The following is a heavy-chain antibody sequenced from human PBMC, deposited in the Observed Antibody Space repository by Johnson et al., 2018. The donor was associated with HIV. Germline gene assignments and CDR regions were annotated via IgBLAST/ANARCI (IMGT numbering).Heavy chain of an antibody. CDR3: ARVSSTSWALDI. Sequence: QVQLVESGGGLVQPGRSLRLSCAASGFTFSSYGMHWVRQAPGKGLEWVAVTSYDGGNKYYADSVKGRLTISRDNSKNTVYLQMNSLRAEDTAVYYCARVSSTSWALDIWGQGTLVTVSS. CDR1: GFTFSSYG. V-gene: IGHV3-30*19. J-gene: IGHJ3*02. CDR2: TSYDGGNK. D-gene: IGHD2-15*01.